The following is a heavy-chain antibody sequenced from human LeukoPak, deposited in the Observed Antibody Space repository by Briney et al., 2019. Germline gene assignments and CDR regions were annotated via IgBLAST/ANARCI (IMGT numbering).Heavy chain of an antibody. V-gene: IGHV4-39*01. Sequence: SETLSLTCTVSGGSISSSSYYWGWIRQPPGKGLEWVGSIYYSGSTYYNPSLKSRVTISVDTSKNQFSLKLSSVTAADTAVYYCARPQSRIAVAGRNWFDPWGQGTLVTVSS. CDR3: ARPQSRIAVAGRNWFDP. CDR2: IYYSGST. D-gene: IGHD6-19*01. CDR1: GGSISSSSYY. J-gene: IGHJ5*02.